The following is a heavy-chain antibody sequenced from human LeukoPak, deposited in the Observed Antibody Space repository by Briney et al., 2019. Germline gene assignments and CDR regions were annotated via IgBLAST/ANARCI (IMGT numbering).Heavy chain of an antibody. CDR3: AREAYDFWSVRGSKRSYYMDV. D-gene: IGHD3-3*01. V-gene: IGHV4-4*07. Sequence: SETLSLTCTVSGGSISSYYWSWIRQPAGKGLEWIGRIYTSGSTNYNPSLKSRVTMSVDTSKNQFSLKLSSVTAADTAVYYCAREAYDFWSVRGSKRSYYMDVWGKGTTVTVSS. J-gene: IGHJ6*03. CDR2: IYTSGST. CDR1: GGSISSYY.